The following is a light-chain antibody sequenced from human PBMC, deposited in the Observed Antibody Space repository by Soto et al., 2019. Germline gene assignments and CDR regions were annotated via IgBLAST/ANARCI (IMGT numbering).Light chain of an antibody. CDR3: QQYGSPPLI. CDR2: GAS. CDR1: QSVSSSY. J-gene: IGKJ4*01. V-gene: IGKV3-20*01. Sequence: EIVLTQSPGTLSLSPGERATLSCRASQSVSSSYLAWYQQKPGQAPRLLIYGASSRATGIPDRFSGSGSGTDFTLSISRLEPEDFAVYYCQQYGSPPLIFGGGTKVEIK.